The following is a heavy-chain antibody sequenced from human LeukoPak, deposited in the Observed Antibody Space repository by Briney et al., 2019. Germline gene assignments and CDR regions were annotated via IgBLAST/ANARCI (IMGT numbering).Heavy chain of an antibody. CDR1: GYTFTGYY. J-gene: IGHJ4*02. CDR3: ARATSIAAADFFSDY. D-gene: IGHD6-13*01. CDR2: INPNSGGT. V-gene: IGHV1-2*02. Sequence: ASVKVSCKASGYTFTGYYMHWVRQAPGQGLEWMGWINPNSGGTNYAQKFQGRVTMTRDTSISTAYMELSRLRSDDTAVYYCARATSIAAADFFSDYWGQGTLVTVSS.